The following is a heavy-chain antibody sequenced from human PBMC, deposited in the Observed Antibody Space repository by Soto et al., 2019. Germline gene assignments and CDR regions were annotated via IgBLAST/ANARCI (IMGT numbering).Heavy chain of an antibody. V-gene: IGHV1-8*01. CDR1: GYSFTSYD. CDR2: MNPNSGNT. D-gene: IGHD3-3*01. J-gene: IGHJ4*02. CDR3: ARSYYDFWSGPDY. Sequence: ASVKVSCKASGYSFTSYDINWVRQATGQGLEWMGWMNPNSGNTGYAQKFQGRVTMTRNTSISTAYMELSSLRSEDTAVYYCARSYYDFWSGPDYWGQGTLVTVSS.